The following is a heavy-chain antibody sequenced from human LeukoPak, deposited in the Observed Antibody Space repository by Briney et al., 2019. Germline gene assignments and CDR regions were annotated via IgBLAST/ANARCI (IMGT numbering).Heavy chain of an antibody. V-gene: IGHV3-66*01. CDR3: ARVPDSSGYYYGLPY. CDR1: GFTVSSNY. CDR2: IYSGGST. Sequence: PGGSLRLSCAASGFTVSSNYMSWVRQAPGKGLERVSVIYSGGSTYYADSVKGRFTISRDNSKNTLYLQMNSLRAEDTAVYYCARVPDSSGYYYGLPYWGQGTLVTVSS. J-gene: IGHJ4*02. D-gene: IGHD3-22*01.